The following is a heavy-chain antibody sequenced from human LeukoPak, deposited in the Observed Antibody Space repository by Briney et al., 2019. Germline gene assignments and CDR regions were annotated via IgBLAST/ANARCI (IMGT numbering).Heavy chain of an antibody. D-gene: IGHD3-3*01. Sequence: ASVKASCKVSGYTLTELSMHWVRQAPGKGLEWMGGFDPEDGETIYAQKFQGRVTMTEDTSTDTAYMELSSLRSEDTAVYYCATPRNTYDFWSGYTYWGQGTLVTVSS. CDR3: ATPRNTYDFWSGYTY. CDR2: FDPEDGET. J-gene: IGHJ4*02. V-gene: IGHV1-24*01. CDR1: GYTLTELS.